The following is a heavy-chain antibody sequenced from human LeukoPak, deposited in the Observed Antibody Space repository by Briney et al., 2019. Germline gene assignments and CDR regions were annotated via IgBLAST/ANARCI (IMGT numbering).Heavy chain of an antibody. CDR3: ARQRRRDYYYYMDV. CDR2: IIPIFGTA. Sequence: GASVKVSCKASGYTFTSYGISWVRQAPGQGLEWMGGIIPIFGTANYAQKFQGRVTITTDESTSTAYMELSSLRSEDTAVYYCARQRRRDYYYYMDVWGKGTTVTVSS. J-gene: IGHJ6*03. D-gene: IGHD6-25*01. CDR1: GYTFTSYG. V-gene: IGHV1-69*05.